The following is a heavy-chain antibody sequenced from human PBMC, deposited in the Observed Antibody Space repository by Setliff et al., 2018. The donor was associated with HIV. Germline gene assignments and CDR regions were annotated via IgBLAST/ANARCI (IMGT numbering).Heavy chain of an antibody. D-gene: IGHD6-19*01. J-gene: IGHJ6*02. CDR2: IYPGNSDT. CDR1: GYTSSNYC. V-gene: IGHV5-51*01. Sequence: PGESLKISCKDSGYTSSNYCIAWVRQMPGKGLEWMGIIYPGNSDTTYSPSFQGQVTISADKSISTAYLQWSSLKASDTAMYYCAKHLSPGSGWYSKARGMDVWGQGTTVTVSS. CDR3: AKHLSPGSGWYSKARGMDV.